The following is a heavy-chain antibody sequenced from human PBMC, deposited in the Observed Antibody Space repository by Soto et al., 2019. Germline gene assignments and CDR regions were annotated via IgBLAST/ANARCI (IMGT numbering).Heavy chain of an antibody. CDR2: INHSGST. Sequence: QVQLQQWGAGLLKPSETLSLTCADYGESFSGYYWSWIRQPPGKGLEWIGEINHSGSTNYNPSLKSRVTRSVDTAKNQFSLKLSAVTAADTAVYYCARSPWGRSSGSDYWGQGTLVTVSS. CDR1: GESFSGYY. V-gene: IGHV4-34*01. J-gene: IGHJ4*02. CDR3: ARSPWGRSSGSDY. D-gene: IGHD3-22*01.